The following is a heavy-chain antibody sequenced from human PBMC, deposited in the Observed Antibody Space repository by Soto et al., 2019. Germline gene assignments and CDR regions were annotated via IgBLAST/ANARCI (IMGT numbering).Heavy chain of an antibody. CDR2: IYPGDSDT. CDR1: GYSFTSYW. CDR3: ARRSGWGRNYYGSGSYLYY. Sequence: GESLKISCKGSGYSFTSYWIGWVRQMPGKGLEWMGIIYPGDSDTRYSPSFQGQVTISADKSISTAYLKWSSLKASDTAMYYCARRSGWGRNYYGSGSYLYYWGQGTLVTVSS. J-gene: IGHJ4*02. D-gene: IGHD3-10*01. V-gene: IGHV5-51*01.